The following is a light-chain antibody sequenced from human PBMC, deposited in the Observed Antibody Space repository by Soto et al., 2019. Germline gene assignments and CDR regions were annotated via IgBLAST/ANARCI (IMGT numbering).Light chain of an antibody. Sequence: EIVMTQSPGTLSVSTGERATLSCRASQSVNSNLAWYQQKPRHPPSLLMFRTASSATGFPARFSGSGSWTEFNLTIISLLAQDFGVYYCHQYNNWPPATFGAGTKVDIK. V-gene: IGKV3-15*01. CDR2: RTA. J-gene: IGKJ3*01. CDR1: QSVNSN. CDR3: HQYNNWPPAT.